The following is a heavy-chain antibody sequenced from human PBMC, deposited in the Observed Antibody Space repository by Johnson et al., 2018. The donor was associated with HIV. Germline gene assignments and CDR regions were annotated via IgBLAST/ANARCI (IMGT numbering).Heavy chain of an antibody. V-gene: IGHV3-30-3*01. J-gene: IGHJ3*02. Sequence: QVQLVESGGGVVQPGRSLRLFCAASGFTFNSYAMHWVRQAPGKGLEWVAVISYDGSNKYYADSVKGRFTISRDNSKNTLYLQMNSLSAEDTAVYYCARDKVDDAFDIWGQGTMVTVSS. CDR2: ISYDGSNK. CDR1: GFTFNSYA. D-gene: IGHD1-26*01. CDR3: ARDKVDDAFDI.